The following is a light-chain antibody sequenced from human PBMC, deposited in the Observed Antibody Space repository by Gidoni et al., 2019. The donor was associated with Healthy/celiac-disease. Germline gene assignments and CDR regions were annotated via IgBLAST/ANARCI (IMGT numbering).Light chain of an antibody. CDR2: SNN. CDR1: ISNIGSNT. CDR3: AAWDDSLNGWV. Sequence: QSVLTQPPSASGTPGQRVTISCSGSISNIGSNTVNWYQQLPGTAPKLLIYSNNQRPSGVPDRVSGSKSGTSASLAIGGLQSEDEADYYCAAWDDSLNGWVFGGGTKLTVL. V-gene: IGLV1-44*01. J-gene: IGLJ3*02.